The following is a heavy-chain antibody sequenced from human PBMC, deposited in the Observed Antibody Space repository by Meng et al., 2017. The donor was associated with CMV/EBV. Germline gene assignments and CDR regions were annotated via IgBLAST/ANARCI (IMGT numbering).Heavy chain of an antibody. CDR1: GYTFTSYG. J-gene: IGHJ6*02. V-gene: IGHV1-18*01. D-gene: IGHD6-13*01. Sequence: ASAKVSCKASGYTFTSYGISWVRQAPGKGLEWMGWISAYNGNTNYAQKIQGSVTMTTDTSTSTAYMELRSLRSDDTAVYYCERDRAAAGSYYYYYGMDVWGQRTTVTVSS. CDR2: ISAYNGNT. CDR3: ERDRAAAGSYYYYYGMDV.